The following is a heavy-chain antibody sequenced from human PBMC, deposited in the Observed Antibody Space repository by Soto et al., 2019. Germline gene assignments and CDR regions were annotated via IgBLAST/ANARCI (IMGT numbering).Heavy chain of an antibody. V-gene: IGHV1-69*12. CDR3: ASHGLRAARRDYYYYGMDV. CDR1: GGTFSSYA. J-gene: IGHJ6*02. D-gene: IGHD6-6*01. CDR2: IIPIFGTA. Sequence: QVQLVQSGAEVKKPGSSVKVSCKASGGTFSSYAISWVRQAPGQGLEWMGGIIPIFGTANYAQKFQGRVTITAEESTSTAYMELSSLRSEDTAVYYCASHGLRAARRDYYYYGMDVWGQGTTVTVSS.